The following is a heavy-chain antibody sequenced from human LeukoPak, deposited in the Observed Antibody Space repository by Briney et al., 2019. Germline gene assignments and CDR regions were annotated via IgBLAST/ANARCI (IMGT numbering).Heavy chain of an antibody. D-gene: IGHD1-26*01. CDR1: GGSISGYY. J-gene: IGHJ4*02. CDR3: ARGEWDLLFDY. CDR2: IFYSRST. Sequence: PPETLSLTCTVSGGSISGYYWSWIRQPPGKGLEWIGYIFYSRSTNYNPSLKSRVTISVDTSKNQFSLKLSSVTAADTAVYYCARGEWDLLFDYWGQGTLVTVSS. V-gene: IGHV4-59*01.